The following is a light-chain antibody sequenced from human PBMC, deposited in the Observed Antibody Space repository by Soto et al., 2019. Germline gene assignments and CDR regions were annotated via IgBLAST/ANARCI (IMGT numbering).Light chain of an antibody. V-gene: IGKV3D-7*01. CDR1: QTVSRYY. J-gene: IGKJ4*01. CDR3: QRALT. CDR2: GAS. Sequence: VLTQSPASLSLSPGGRAILSCRASQTVSRYYVAWYQKKHGQPPRLLIYGASTRATGVPDRFSGSGSGADFTLTIRSLQPEDFGVYYCQRALTFGGGTTVE.